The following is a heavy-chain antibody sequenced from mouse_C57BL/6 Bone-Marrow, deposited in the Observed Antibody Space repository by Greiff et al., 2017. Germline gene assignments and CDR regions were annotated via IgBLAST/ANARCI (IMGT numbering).Heavy chain of an antibody. Sequence: QVQLKESGAELARPGASVKLSCKASGYTFTSYGISWVKQRTGQGLEWIGEIYPRSGNTYYNEKFKGKATLTADKSSSTAYMELRSLTSEDSAVYFCARGDDGVLRPGAMDYWGQGTSVTVSS. CDR2: IYPRSGNT. J-gene: IGHJ4*01. CDR1: GYTFTSYG. CDR3: ARGDDGVLRPGAMDY. D-gene: IGHD1-1*01. V-gene: IGHV1-81*01.